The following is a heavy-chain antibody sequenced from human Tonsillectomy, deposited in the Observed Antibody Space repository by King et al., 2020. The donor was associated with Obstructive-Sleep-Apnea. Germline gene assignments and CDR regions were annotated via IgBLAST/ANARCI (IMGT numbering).Heavy chain of an antibody. Sequence: QLVQSGGGLVKPGGSLRLSCSASGLTVSSYWMNWVRQAPGKGLGWVASINRSSSYIYYADPVKGRFTISRDNAKNSLYLQMNSLRAEDTAVYYCAKANGSGSYWHWGQGTLVTVSS. V-gene: IGHV3-21*01. CDR3: AKANGSGSYWH. CDR1: GLTVSSYW. CDR2: INRSSSYI. D-gene: IGHD3-10*01. J-gene: IGHJ4*02.